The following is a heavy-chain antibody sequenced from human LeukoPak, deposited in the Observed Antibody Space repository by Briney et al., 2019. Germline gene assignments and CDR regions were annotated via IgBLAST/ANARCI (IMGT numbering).Heavy chain of an antibody. Sequence: PEGSLRLSCAASGFTFDDYAMHWVRQAPGKDLEWVSGISWNSGSIGYADSVKGRFTISRDNAKNSLYLQINSLRAEDMALYYCVRIRERRSDLSDYWGQGTLVTVSS. D-gene: IGHD1-1*01. J-gene: IGHJ4*02. CDR2: ISWNSGSI. CDR3: VRIRERRSDLSDY. CDR1: GFTFDDYA. V-gene: IGHV3-9*03.